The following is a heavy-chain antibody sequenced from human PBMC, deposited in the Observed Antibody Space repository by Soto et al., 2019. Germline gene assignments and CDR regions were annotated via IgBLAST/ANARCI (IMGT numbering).Heavy chain of an antibody. J-gene: IGHJ4*02. CDR3: AKGPYYDFWSGYDY. V-gene: IGHV3-30*18. CDR1: GFPFSSYG. Sequence: GGSLRLSCAASGFPFSSYGMHWVRQAPGKGLEWVAVISYDGSNKYYADSVKGRFTISRDNSKNTLYLQMNSLRAEDTAVYYCAKGPYYDFWSGYDYWGQGTLVTVSS. CDR2: ISYDGSNK. D-gene: IGHD3-3*01.